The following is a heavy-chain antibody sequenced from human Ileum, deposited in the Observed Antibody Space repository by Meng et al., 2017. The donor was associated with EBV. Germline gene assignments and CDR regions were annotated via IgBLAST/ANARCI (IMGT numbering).Heavy chain of an antibody. V-gene: IGHV4-34*01. D-gene: IGHD3-10*01. CDR2: INHSGST. Sequence: QGQRQQRGAGLLKPSEPLSLTCAVYGGSFSGYYWSWIRQPPGKGLEWIGEINHSGSTNYNPSLKSRVTISVDTSKNQFSLKLSSVTAADTAVYYCARGNKVSDRGFDYWGQGTLVTVSS. J-gene: IGHJ4*02. CDR1: GGSFSGYY. CDR3: ARGNKVSDRGFDY.